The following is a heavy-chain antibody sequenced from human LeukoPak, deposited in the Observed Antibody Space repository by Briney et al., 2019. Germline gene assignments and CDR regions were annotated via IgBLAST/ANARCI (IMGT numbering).Heavy chain of an antibody. V-gene: IGHV1-2*02. Sequence: ASVKVSCKASGYTFTGYYMHWVRQAPGQGLEWMGWINPNSGGTNYAQKFQGRVTMTRDMSTSTVYMELSSLRSEDTAVYYCARDWRYGGNSVRYYYYMDVWGKGTTVTVSS. CDR1: GYTFTGYY. D-gene: IGHD4-23*01. J-gene: IGHJ6*03. CDR2: INPNSGGT. CDR3: ARDWRYGGNSVRYYYYMDV.